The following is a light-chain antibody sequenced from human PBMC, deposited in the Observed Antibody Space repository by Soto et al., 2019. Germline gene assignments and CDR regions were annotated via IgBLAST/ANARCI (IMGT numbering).Light chain of an antibody. CDR3: LQYYSYPFT. CDR1: QGISRY. Sequence: IRMTQSPSSFSSSTGDSVTITWRASQGISRYLAWYQQKPGKDPKLLIYAASTLQSGVPSRFRGSGSGTDFTLTISCLQSEDFATYYCLQYYSYPFTFGPGNKVDI. V-gene: IGKV1-8*01. CDR2: AAS. J-gene: IGKJ3*01.